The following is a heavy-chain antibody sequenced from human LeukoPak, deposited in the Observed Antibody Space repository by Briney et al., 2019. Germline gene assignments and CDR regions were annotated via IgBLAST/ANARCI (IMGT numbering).Heavy chain of an antibody. CDR3: AKTRTGAPDDY. D-gene: IGHD1-26*01. J-gene: IGHJ4*02. CDR1: GFTFSSHG. Sequence: PGGSLRLSCAASGFTFSSHGMHWVRQAPGKGLEWVAFIRYDGSNKYYADSMKGRFTISRDNSKNTLYLQMNSLRAEDTAVYYCAKTRTGAPDDYWGQGTLVTVSS. V-gene: IGHV3-30*02. CDR2: IRYDGSNK.